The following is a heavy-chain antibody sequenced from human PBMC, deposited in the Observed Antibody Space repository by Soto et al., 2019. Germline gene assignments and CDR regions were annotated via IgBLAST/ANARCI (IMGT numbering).Heavy chain of an antibody. D-gene: IGHD2-2*01. J-gene: IGHJ3*02. CDR2: INHSGST. CDR1: GGSFSGYY. CDR3: ARYLVRRGILEGVPSANTPDAFDI. Sequence: QVQLQQWGAGLLKPSETLSLTCAVYGGSFSGYYWSWIRQPPGKGLEWIGEINHSGSTNYNPSLKIRVTISVEQSKNQFALKMSSVTAADTAVYYCARYLVRRGILEGVPSANTPDAFDIWGQGTMVTVSS. V-gene: IGHV4-34*01.